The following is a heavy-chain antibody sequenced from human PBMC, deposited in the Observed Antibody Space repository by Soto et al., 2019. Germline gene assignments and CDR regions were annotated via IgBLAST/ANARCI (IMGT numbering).Heavy chain of an antibody. D-gene: IGHD2-2*01. CDR1: GYTFTSYY. CDR3: ARDXVLAPAARGRYYHGLDV. J-gene: IGHJ6*02. CDR2: TNPSGGST. Sequence: ASVKVSCKGSGYTFTSYYIHWVRQAPGQGLEWMGITNPSGGSTTYAQRFQGRVSMTRDTSTSTAYMELSSLGSEDTAVYYCARDXVLAPAARGRYYHGLDVWGQGTPVTVSS. V-gene: IGHV1-46*01.